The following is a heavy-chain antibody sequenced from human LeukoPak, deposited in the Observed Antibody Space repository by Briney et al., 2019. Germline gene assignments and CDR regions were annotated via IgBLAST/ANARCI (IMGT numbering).Heavy chain of an antibody. CDR2: ISYDGSNK. D-gene: IGHD5-12*01. J-gene: IGHJ4*02. Sequence: GGSPRLSCAASGFTFSSYGMHWVRHAPGKGLEWVAVISYDGSNKYYADSVKGRFTISRDNSKNTLYPQMNSLRAEDTAVYYCAKSDDIVATIYDYWGQGTLVTVSS. V-gene: IGHV3-30*18. CDR1: GFTFSSYG. CDR3: AKSDDIVATIYDY.